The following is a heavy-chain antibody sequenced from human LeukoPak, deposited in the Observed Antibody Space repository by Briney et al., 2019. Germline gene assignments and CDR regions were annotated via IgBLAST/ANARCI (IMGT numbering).Heavy chain of an antibody. Sequence: GASVKVSCKSSGYTLTAYYLHWVRQAPGQGLEWMGRINPNSGGTTYAQKFQGRVTMTRDTSIGTAYMELSSLRSEDTAVYYCARVSQYGGYVHFDYWGQGTLVTVSS. V-gene: IGHV1-2*06. CDR1: GYTLTAYY. D-gene: IGHD5-12*01. J-gene: IGHJ4*02. CDR2: INPNSGGT. CDR3: ARVSQYGGYVHFDY.